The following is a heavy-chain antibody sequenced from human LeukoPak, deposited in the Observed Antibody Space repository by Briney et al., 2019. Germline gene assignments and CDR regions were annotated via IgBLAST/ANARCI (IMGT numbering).Heavy chain of an antibody. J-gene: IGHJ4*02. CDR3: ARQVAGLDY. V-gene: IGHV3-7*04. Sequence: GGSLRLSCAASGYIFRRYWVSWVRQAPGKGLEWVANINEDGSQKNYVDSVKGRFIISRDNSKNTLYLQMNSLRAEDTAVYYCARQVAGLDYWGQGTLVTVSS. CDR2: INEDGSQK. D-gene: IGHD6-19*01. CDR1: GYIFRRYW.